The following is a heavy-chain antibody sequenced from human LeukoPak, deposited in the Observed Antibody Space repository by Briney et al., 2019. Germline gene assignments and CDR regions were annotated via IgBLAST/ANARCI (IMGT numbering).Heavy chain of an antibody. CDR1: GFTFSSYA. J-gene: IGHJ3*02. Sequence: PGGSLRLSCAASGFTFSSYAMSWVRQAPGKGLEWVSAISGSGGSTYYADSVKGRFTISRDNSKNTLYLQMNSLRAEDTAVYYCASNIYYYDSSGPQFSDAFDIWGQGTMVTVSS. V-gene: IGHV3-23*01. CDR2: ISGSGGST. D-gene: IGHD3-22*01. CDR3: ASNIYYYDSSGPQFSDAFDI.